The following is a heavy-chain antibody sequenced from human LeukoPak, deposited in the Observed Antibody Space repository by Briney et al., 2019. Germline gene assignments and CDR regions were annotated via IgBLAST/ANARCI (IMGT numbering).Heavy chain of an antibody. J-gene: IGHJ4*02. D-gene: IGHD3-16*01. CDR3: ARWGDNKILDY. CDR1: GFTVSSHG. Sequence: QPGSPLILSCVASGFTVSSHGMHWGRQAPGKGLEMVAIKWDDASEKYYADSVKGRTTISRDNSKNTLYLQMTSLRAEDTAVYYCARWGDNKILDYWGQGTLVTVSS. V-gene: IGHV3-33*01. CDR2: KWDDASEK.